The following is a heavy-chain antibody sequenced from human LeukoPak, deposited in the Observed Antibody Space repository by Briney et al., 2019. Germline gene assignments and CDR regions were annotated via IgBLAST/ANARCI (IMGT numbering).Heavy chain of an antibody. CDR2: IIPIFGTA. D-gene: IGHD2-2*01. J-gene: IGHJ4*02. CDR3: ASTKGGYCSSTSCYFAI. Sequence: ASVTVSCTASGYTFTSYHMHWVRQAPGQGLEWMGGIIPIFGTANYAQKFQGRVTITADESTSTAYMELSSLRSEDTAVYYCASTKGGYCSSTSCYFAIWGQGTLVTVS. V-gene: IGHV1-69*13. CDR1: GYTFTSYH.